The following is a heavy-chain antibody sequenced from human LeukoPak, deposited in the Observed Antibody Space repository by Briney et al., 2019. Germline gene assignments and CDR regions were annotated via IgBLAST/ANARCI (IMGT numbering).Heavy chain of an antibody. Sequence: GASVKVSCKVSGYTLTELSMHWVRQAPGKGLEWMGGFDPEDGETIYAQKFQGRVTMTEDTSTDTAYMELSSLRPEDTAVYYCATDPYSSSSGVGYPWGQGTLVTVSS. J-gene: IGHJ5*02. CDR1: GYTLTELS. CDR3: ATDPYSSSSGVGYP. V-gene: IGHV1-24*01. CDR2: FDPEDGET. D-gene: IGHD6-6*01.